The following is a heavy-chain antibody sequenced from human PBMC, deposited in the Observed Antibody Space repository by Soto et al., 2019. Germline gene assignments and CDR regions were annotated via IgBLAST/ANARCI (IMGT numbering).Heavy chain of an antibody. CDR3: ARGRLGSSWYSILHNYYYYDMYV. Sequence: QVQLVQSGAEVKKPGSSVQVSCTASAGTFSSYAISWVRQAPGQGLEWMGGIIPIFGTANYAQKFQGRVKITADESTCTVYLELSSLRSEDTAVYYCARGRLGSSWYSILHNYYYYDMYVWGKGTTVTVSS. CDR2: IIPIFGTA. V-gene: IGHV1-69*01. D-gene: IGHD6-13*01. J-gene: IGHJ6*04. CDR1: AGTFSSYA.